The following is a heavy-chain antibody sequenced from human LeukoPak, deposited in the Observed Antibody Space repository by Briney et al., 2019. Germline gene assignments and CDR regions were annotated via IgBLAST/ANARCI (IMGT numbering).Heavy chain of an antibody. J-gene: IGHJ3*02. D-gene: IGHD4-11*01. CDR2: INPSGGST. Sequence: ASVKVSCKASGYTFTSYYMHWVRQAPGQGLEWMGIINPSGGSTSYAQKFQGRVTITTDESTSTAYMELSSLRSEDTAVYYCASDSRSYSNDAFDIWGQGTMVTVSS. CDR3: ASDSRSYSNDAFDI. CDR1: GYTFTSYY. V-gene: IGHV1-46*01.